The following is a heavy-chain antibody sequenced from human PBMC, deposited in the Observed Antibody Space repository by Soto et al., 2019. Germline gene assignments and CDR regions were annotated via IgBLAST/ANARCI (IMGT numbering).Heavy chain of an antibody. V-gene: IGHV4-39*01. CDR1: GGSISSSSYY. CDR2: IYYSGST. J-gene: IGHJ3*02. Sequence: SETLSLTCTVSGGSISSSSYYWGWIRQPPAKGLEWIGSIYYSGSTYYNPSLKSRVTISVDTSKNQFSLKLSSVTAADTAVYYCARLHFDCLLVFDIWGQGTTVTGSS. D-gene: IGHD3-9*01. CDR3: ARLHFDCLLVFDI.